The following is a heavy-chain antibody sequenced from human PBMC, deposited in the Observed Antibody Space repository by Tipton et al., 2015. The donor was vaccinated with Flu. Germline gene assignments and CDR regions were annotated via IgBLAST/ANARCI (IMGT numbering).Heavy chain of an antibody. J-gene: IGHJ5*02. D-gene: IGHD4-11*01. CDR1: GDSISSDYY. V-gene: IGHV4-38-2*01. Sequence: TLSLTCAVSGDSISSDYYWGWIRQFPGKGLEWIGTVSRTGSTIYNPSLMSRVTISIDTSKNQFSLKMKSVTATDMAVYYCARRDYSNYVSEPRNWFDPWGQGALVTVSS. CDR3: ARRDYSNYVSEPRNWFDP. CDR2: VSRTGST.